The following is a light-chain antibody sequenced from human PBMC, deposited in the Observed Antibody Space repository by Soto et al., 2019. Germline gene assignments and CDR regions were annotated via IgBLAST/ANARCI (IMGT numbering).Light chain of an antibody. CDR1: QGIYDS. V-gene: IGKV1D-13*01. J-gene: IGKJ1*01. CDR3: LQLHNYPRT. CDR2: AVS. Sequence: AIQLTQSTSSLSASVGDRVTITCRASQGIYDSLAWYQQKPGRAPNLLIYAVSRLQSGVPSRFSGSGSETEFTLTINNLQPEDFAIYYCLQLHNYPRTFGQGTKVEVK.